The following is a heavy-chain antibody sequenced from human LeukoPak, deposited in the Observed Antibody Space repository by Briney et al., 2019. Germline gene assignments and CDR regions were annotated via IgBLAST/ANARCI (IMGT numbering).Heavy chain of an antibody. J-gene: IGHJ5*02. CDR3: ARELNWNDGGNWFDP. D-gene: IGHD1-20*01. Sequence: GASVKVSCKASGYTFTSYDINWVRQATGQGLEWMGWINTNTGNPTYAQGFTGRFVFSLDTSVSTAYLQISSLKAEDTAVYYCARELNWNDGGNWFDPWGQGTLVTVSS. V-gene: IGHV7-4-1*02. CDR2: INTNTGNP. CDR1: GYTFTSYD.